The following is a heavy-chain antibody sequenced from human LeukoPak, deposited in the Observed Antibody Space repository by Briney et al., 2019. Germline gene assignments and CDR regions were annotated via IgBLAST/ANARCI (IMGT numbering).Heavy chain of an antibody. CDR2: INHSGST. D-gene: IGHD3-9*01. CDR3: ARRSFDWLFPNGNWFDP. Sequence: SETLSLTCTVSGGSISSGDYYWSWIRQPPGKGLEWIGEINHSGSTNSNPSLKSRVTISVDTSKNQFSLKLSSVTAADTAVYYCARRSFDWLFPNGNWFDPWGQGTLVTVSS. J-gene: IGHJ5*02. CDR1: GGSISSGDYY. V-gene: IGHV4-39*07.